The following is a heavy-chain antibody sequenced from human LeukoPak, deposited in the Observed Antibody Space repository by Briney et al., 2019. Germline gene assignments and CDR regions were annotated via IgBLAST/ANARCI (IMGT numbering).Heavy chain of an antibody. D-gene: IGHD3-10*01. V-gene: IGHV1-2*02. CDR3: ASNYGSGSYSVGAFDI. Sequence: GASVKVSCKASGYTFTGYYMHWVRQAPGQGLEWMGWINPNSGGTNYAQKFQGRVTMTRDTSISTAYMELSRLRSDDTAVYYCASNYGSGSYSVGAFDIWGQGTMVTVSS. CDR1: GYTFTGYY. CDR2: INPNSGGT. J-gene: IGHJ3*02.